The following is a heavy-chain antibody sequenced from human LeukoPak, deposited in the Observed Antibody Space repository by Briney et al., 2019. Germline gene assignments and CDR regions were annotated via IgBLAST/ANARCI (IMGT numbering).Heavy chain of an antibody. CDR3: ARRFVGYDSSWGASDI. J-gene: IGHJ3*02. V-gene: IGHV4-59*08. CDR1: GGSISSYY. D-gene: IGHD6-13*01. CDR2: TYYSGST. Sequence: SETLSLTCTVSGGSISSYYWSWIRQPPGKGLEWIGYTYYSGSTNYNPSLKSRVTISVDMSKNQFSLKLSSVTAADTAVYYCARRFVGYDSSWGASDIWGLGTMVTVSS.